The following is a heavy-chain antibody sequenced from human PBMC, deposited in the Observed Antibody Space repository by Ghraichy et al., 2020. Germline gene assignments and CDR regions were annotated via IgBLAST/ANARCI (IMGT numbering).Heavy chain of an antibody. CDR2: IKQDGSEK. CDR1: GFTFSSYW. D-gene: IGHD1-7*01. Sequence: GGSLRLSCAASGFTFSSYWMSWVRQAPGKGLEWVANIKQDGSEKNYVDSVKGRFTISRDNAKNSLYLQMNSLRAEDTAVYYCARDMYNWNYDSGKVDYWGQGTLVTVSS. CDR3: ARDMYNWNYDSGKVDY. J-gene: IGHJ4*02. V-gene: IGHV3-7*03.